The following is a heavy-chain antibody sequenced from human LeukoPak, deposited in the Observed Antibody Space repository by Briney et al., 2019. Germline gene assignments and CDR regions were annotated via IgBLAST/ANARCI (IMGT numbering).Heavy chain of an antibody. CDR3: AKGLTMIDY. D-gene: IGHD4/OR15-4a*01. CDR2: ISYDGSNK. J-gene: IGHJ4*02. V-gene: IGHV3-30-3*01. CDR1: GFTFSSYA. Sequence: PGRSLRLSCAASGFTFSSYAMHWVRQAPGKGLEWVAVISYDGSNKYYADSVKGRFTISRDNSKNTLYLQMNSLRAEDTAVYYCAKGLTMIDYWGQGTLVTVSS.